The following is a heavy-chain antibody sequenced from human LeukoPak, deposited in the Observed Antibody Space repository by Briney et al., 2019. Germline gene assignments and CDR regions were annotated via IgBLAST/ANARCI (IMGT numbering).Heavy chain of an antibody. V-gene: IGHV3-74*01. CDR3: TTDTFGARDS. CDR1: GYTFSRYW. Sequence: GGSLRLSCAASGYTFSRYWMHWVRQGPGKGLVWVSRINEDGSSTSYAESVRGRFTIARDNAKNTLYLQMNSLRAEDAAVYYCTTDTFGARDSWGQGTLVTVSS. D-gene: IGHD3-10*01. CDR2: INEDGSST. J-gene: IGHJ4*02.